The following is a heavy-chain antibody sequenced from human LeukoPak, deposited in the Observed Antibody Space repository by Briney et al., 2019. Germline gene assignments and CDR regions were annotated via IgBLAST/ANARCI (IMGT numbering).Heavy chain of an antibody. V-gene: IGHV4-59*08. Sequence: PSETLSLTCTVSGGSISDYYWGWIRQPPGKGLEWIGYISDSGSTTYNPSLKSRVTISVDTSKNQFSLKLSSVTAADTAVYYCARGGGAATYAFDIWGQGTMVTVSS. CDR1: GGSISDYY. D-gene: IGHD2-15*01. CDR2: ISDSGST. CDR3: ARGGGAATYAFDI. J-gene: IGHJ3*02.